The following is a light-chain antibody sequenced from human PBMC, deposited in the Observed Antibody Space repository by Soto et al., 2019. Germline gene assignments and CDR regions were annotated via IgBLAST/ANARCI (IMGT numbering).Light chain of an antibody. CDR1: SSNIGAGYD. Sequence: QSVLTQPPSVSGAPGQRVTISCTGSSSNIGAGYDVHWYQQLPGTAPKLLIYGNSNRPSGVPDRFSGSKSGTSAALAITGLQAEDEADYYCQSYGSSLSRVFGGGTKATVL. J-gene: IGLJ2*01. CDR3: QSYGSSLSRV. CDR2: GNS. V-gene: IGLV1-40*01.